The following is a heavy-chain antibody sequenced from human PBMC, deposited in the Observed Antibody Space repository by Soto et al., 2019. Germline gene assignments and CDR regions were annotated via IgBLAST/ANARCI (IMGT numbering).Heavy chain of an antibody. D-gene: IGHD4-17*01. CDR3: AKDLHDYGDYYFDY. CDR1: GFTFSSYA. CDR2: ISGSGGST. J-gene: IGHJ4*02. V-gene: IGHV3-23*01. Sequence: HPGGSLRLSCAASGFTFSSYAMSWVRQAPGKGLEWVSAISGSGGSTYYAGSVKGRFTISRDNSKNTLYLQMNSLRAEDTAVYYCAKDLHDYGDYYFDYWGQGTLVTVSS.